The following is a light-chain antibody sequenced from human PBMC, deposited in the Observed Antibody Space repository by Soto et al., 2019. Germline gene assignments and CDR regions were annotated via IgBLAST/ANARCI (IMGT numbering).Light chain of an antibody. J-gene: IGKJ2*01. CDR1: QSVRSTY. V-gene: IGKV3-20*01. CDR2: GAS. Sequence: EIVLTQSPGTLSLSPGERATLSCRASQSVRSTYLAWFQQKPGQAPRLLISGASSRATGIPDRFSGSGSGTDFTLTISRLEPEDFAVYYCQQYGSSLYTFGQGTKLEIK. CDR3: QQYGSSLYT.